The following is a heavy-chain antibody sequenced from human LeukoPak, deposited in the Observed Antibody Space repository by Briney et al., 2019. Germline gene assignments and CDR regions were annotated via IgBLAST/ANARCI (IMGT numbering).Heavy chain of an antibody. J-gene: IGHJ4*02. V-gene: IGHV4-39*02. Sequence: PSETLSLTCTVSGGSISSSSYYWGWIRQPPGKGLEWIGSIYYSGSTYYNPSLKSRVTISVDTSKNQFSLKLSSVTAADTAVYYCAREPSYYYDSSGYYVDYWGQGTVVTVSS. D-gene: IGHD3-22*01. CDR2: IYYSGST. CDR1: GGSISSSSYY. CDR3: AREPSYYYDSSGYYVDY.